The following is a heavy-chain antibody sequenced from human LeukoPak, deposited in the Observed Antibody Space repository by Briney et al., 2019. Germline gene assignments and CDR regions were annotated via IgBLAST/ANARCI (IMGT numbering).Heavy chain of an antibody. D-gene: IGHD3-22*01. CDR2: ISHDGSNQ. V-gene: IGHV3-30*18. CDR3: AKVRTTLVVVSYFDY. CDR1: GFSFSTYG. J-gene: IGHJ4*02. Sequence: GGSLRLSCAASGFSFSTYGMHWVRQAPGKGLEWVAVISHDGSNQYYADSVKGRFTISRDDSKNTLYLQMNSLRAEDTAVYCCAKVRTTLVVVSYFDYWGQGTLVTVSS.